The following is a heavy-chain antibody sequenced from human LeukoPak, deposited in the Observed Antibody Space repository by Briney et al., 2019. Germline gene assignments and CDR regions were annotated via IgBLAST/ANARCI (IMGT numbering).Heavy chain of an antibody. CDR2: IHASGSSK. J-gene: IGHJ1*01. Sequence: PGGSLRLSCAPSGFTFSGSGMHWVRQAPGKGLEWLTFIHASGSSKYYADSVKGRFTISRDNSKNTLSLQMNSLRVEDTGVYYCARSLTDREYFQHWGQGTLVTVSS. CDR1: GFTFSGSG. CDR3: ARSLTDREYFQH. V-gene: IGHV3-30*02.